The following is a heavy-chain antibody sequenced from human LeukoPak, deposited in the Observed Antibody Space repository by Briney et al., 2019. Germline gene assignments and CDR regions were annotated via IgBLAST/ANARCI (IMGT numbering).Heavy chain of an antibody. V-gene: IGHV3-53*04. Sequence: PGGSLRLSCAASGFTVSSNFMTWVRQAPGKGLEWVSVISSGGTTYYADSVKGRFTISRHIFKNTVYLQMNSLRAEDTAVYYCARDRSYGDFAWGYWGQGTLVTVSS. CDR3: ARDRSYGDFAWGY. CDR2: ISSGGTT. J-gene: IGHJ4*02. CDR1: GFTVSSNF. D-gene: IGHD4-17*01.